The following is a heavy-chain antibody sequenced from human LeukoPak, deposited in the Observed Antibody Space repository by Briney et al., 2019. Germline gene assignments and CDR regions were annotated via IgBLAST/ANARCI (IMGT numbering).Heavy chain of an antibody. J-gene: IGHJ4*02. D-gene: IGHD2-21*01. CDR2: INPSSSGT. V-gene: IGHV1-2*02. Sequence: ASVKVSCKTSGYTFTGYYMHWVRQAPGQGLEWMGWINPSSSGTNYAQMFQGRVTMTRDTSINTAYMELSRLRSDDTAVYHCTRGGSGFYSRPFGYWGQGTLVTVSS. CDR3: TRGGSGFYSRPFGY. CDR1: GYTFTGYY.